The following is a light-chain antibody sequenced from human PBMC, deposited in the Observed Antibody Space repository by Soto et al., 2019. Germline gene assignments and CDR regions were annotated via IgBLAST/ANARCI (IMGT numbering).Light chain of an antibody. J-gene: IGLJ3*02. Sequence: QSVLTRPPSVSGAPGQSVTISCTGSSSNIGAGYAVHWYQHLPVTAPKLLIYDDDNRPSGVPARFSGSKSGTSASLAITGLQAEDEADYYCQSYHSGLSGSWVFGGGTKVTVL. CDR3: QSYHSGLSGSWV. CDR1: SSNIGAGYA. V-gene: IGLV1-40*01. CDR2: DDD.